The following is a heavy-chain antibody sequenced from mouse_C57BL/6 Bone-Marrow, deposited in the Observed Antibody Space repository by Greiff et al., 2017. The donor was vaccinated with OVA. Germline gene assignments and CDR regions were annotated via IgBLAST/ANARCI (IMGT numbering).Heavy chain of an antibody. J-gene: IGHJ4*01. CDR1: GFTFSDYG. Sequence: EVQGVESGGGLVKPGGSLKLSCAASGFTFSDYGMHWVLQAPEKGLEWVAYISSGSSTIYYADTVKGRFTISRDNAKNTLFLQMTSLRSEDTAMYYCARPPYYGSSYLGAMDYWGQGTSVTVSS. CDR3: ARPPYYGSSYLGAMDY. D-gene: IGHD1-1*01. V-gene: IGHV5-17*01. CDR2: ISSGSSTI.